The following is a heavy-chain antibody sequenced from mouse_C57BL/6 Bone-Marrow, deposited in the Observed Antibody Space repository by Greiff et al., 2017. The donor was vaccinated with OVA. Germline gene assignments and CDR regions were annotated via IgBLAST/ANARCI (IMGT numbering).Heavy chain of an antibody. J-gene: IGHJ2*01. CDR3: ARARGITTVVRYFDY. CDR1: GYAFTNYL. CDR2: INPGSGGT. V-gene: IGHV1-54*01. Sequence: QVQLQQSGAELVRPGTSVKVSCKASGYAFTNYLIEWVKQRPGQGLEWIGVINPGSGGTNYNEKFKGKATLTADKSSSTAYMQLSSLTSEDSAVYFWARARGITTVVRYFDYWGQGTTLTVSS. D-gene: IGHD1-1*01.